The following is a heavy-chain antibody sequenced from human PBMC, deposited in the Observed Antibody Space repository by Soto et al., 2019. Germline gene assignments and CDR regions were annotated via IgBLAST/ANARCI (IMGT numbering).Heavy chain of an antibody. Sequence: SETLSLTCAVSGGSISSSNWWSWVRQPPGKGLEWIGEIYHSGSTNYNPSLKSRVTISVDKSKNQFSLKLSSATAADTAVYYCASVFPGGYCSSTSCHTPFDPWGQGTLVT. V-gene: IGHV4-4*02. CDR1: GGSISSSNW. CDR3: ASVFPGGYCSSTSCHTPFDP. J-gene: IGHJ5*02. CDR2: IYHSGST. D-gene: IGHD2-2*01.